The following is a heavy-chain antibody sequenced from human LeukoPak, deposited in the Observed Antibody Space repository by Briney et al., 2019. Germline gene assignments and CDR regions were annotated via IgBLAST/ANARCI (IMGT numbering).Heavy chain of an antibody. Sequence: GGSLRLSCAASGFSFSSYAMYWVRQTPGKELEWVAVISYDGGTQYYADSVKGRFTISRDNSKNTLYLQMNSLRAEDTAVYYCARVVLRYFDWFLQGEYFDYWGQGTLVTVSS. CDR2: ISYDGGTQ. V-gene: IGHV3-30*04. CDR1: GFSFSSYA. CDR3: ARVVLRYFDWFLQGEYFDY. D-gene: IGHD3-9*01. J-gene: IGHJ4*02.